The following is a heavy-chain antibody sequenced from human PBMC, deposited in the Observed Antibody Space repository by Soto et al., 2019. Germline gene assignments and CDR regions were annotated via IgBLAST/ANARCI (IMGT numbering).Heavy chain of an antibody. J-gene: IGHJ6*02. Sequence: ASVKVSSKASGYTFTSYYMHWVRQAPGQELEWMGIINPSGGSTSYAQKFQGRVTMTRDTSTSTVYMELSSLRSEDTAVYYCARESGGSCYSLFCYYYGMDVWGQGTTVTVSS. CDR1: GYTFTSYY. V-gene: IGHV1-46*01. CDR2: INPSGGST. D-gene: IGHD2-15*01. CDR3: ARESGGSCYSLFCYYYGMDV.